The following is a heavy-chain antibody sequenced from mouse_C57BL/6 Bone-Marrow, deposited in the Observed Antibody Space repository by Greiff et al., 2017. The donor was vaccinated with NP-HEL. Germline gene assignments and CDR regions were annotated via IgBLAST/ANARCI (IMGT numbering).Heavy chain of an antibody. CDR3: TRWGMVTTRYFDV. CDR2: IDPETGGT. CDR1: GYTFTDYE. D-gene: IGHD2-2*01. J-gene: IGHJ1*03. Sequence: AQRVESGAELVRPGASVTLSCKASGYTFTDYEMHWVKQTPVHGLEWIGAIDPETGGTAYNQKFKGKAILTADKSSSTAYMELRSLTSEDSAVYYCTRWGMVTTRYFDVWGTGTTVTVSS. V-gene: IGHV1-15*01.